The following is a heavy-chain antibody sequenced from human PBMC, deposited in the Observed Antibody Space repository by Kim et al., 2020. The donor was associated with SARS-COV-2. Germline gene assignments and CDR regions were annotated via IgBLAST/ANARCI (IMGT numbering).Heavy chain of an antibody. D-gene: IGHD7-27*01. J-gene: IGHJ5*02. Sequence: ETLSLTCNVSGGSISNYDWSWIRQSPGKGLEWIGYISYSGSTNYNPSLKSRVTISLDTSKNQFSLNLNSVTAADTAVYYCASTLGPYKWFDPWGQGT. V-gene: IGHV4-59*08. CDR3: ASTLGPYKWFDP. CDR2: ISYSGST. CDR1: GGSISNYD.